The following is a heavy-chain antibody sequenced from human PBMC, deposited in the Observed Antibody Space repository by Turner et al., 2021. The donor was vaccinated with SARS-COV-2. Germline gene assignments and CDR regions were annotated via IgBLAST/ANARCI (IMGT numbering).Heavy chain of an antibody. V-gene: IGHV4-59*01. CDR3: ASAFLYYRAIDV. J-gene: IGHJ6*02. CDR2: VYDSGST. Sequence: QVTLQESGPGLVKPAETLSRNCTVAGDYISSYYSCWIRQPPGEGLEWIGYVYDSGSTRYNPSMNSRVTVSADTSKNHRSLRLKSVIAVCTAVYSCASAFLYYRAIDVWGQGTAVTVSS. CDR1: GDYISSYY. D-gene: IGHD2-8*01.